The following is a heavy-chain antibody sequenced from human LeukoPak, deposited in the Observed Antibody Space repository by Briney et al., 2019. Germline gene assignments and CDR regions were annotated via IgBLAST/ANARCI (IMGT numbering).Heavy chain of an antibody. V-gene: IGHV4-34*01. J-gene: IGHJ6*02. D-gene: IGHD3-10*01. CDR3: AGGRRMVRGVMNPTYGMDV. CDR1: GGXFSGYY. Sequence: PSETLSLTCAVYGGXFSGYYCSWIRQPPGKGLEWIGEINHSGSTNYNPSLKSRVTISVDTSKNQFSLKLSSVTAADTAVYYCAGGRRMVRGVMNPTYGMDVWGQGTTVTVSS. CDR2: INHSGST.